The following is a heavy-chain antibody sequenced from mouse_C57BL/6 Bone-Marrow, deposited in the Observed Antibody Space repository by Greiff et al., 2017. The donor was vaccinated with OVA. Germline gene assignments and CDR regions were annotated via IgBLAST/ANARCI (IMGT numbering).Heavy chain of an antibody. Sequence: VMLVESGAELVKPGASVKISCKASGYAFSSYWMNWVKQRPGKGLEWIGQIYPGDGDTNYNGKFKGKATLTADKSSSTAYMQLSSLTSEDSAVYFCARTGRGYLDYWGQGTTLTVSS. V-gene: IGHV1-80*01. J-gene: IGHJ2*01. CDR3: ARTGRGYLDY. CDR1: GYAFSSYW. D-gene: IGHD4-1*01. CDR2: IYPGDGDT.